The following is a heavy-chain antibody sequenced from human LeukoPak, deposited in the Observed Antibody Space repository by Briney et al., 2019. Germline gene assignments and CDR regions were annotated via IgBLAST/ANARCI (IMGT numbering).Heavy chain of an antibody. D-gene: IGHD3-9*01. CDR2: INPNSGGT. J-gene: IGHJ5*02. Sequence: ASVKVSCKASGYTFTGYHIHWVRQAPGQGLEWMGWINPNSGGTNYAQKFQGRVTMTRDTSISTAYMELSRLRSDDTAVYYCARELYDILTGYLNWFDPWGQGTLVTVSS. CDR1: GYTFTGYH. V-gene: IGHV1-2*02. CDR3: ARELYDILTGYLNWFDP.